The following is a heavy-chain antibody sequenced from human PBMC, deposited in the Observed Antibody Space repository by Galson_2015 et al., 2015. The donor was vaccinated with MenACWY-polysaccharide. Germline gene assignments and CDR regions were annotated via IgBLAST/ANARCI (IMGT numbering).Heavy chain of an antibody. CDR3: AKGGRSGWRTPSDY. CDR2: ISYDGSNK. V-gene: IGHV3-30*18. Sequence: SLRLSCAASGFTFSSYGMHWVRQAPGKGLGWVAVISYDGSNKYYADSVKGRFTISRDNSKNTLYLQMNSLRAEDTAVYYCAKGGRSGWRTPSDYWGQGTLVTVSS. J-gene: IGHJ4*02. CDR1: GFTFSSYG. D-gene: IGHD6-19*01.